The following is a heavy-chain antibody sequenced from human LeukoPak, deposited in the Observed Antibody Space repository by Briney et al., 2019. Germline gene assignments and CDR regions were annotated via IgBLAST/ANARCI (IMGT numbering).Heavy chain of an antibody. D-gene: IGHD2-2*01. J-gene: IGHJ4*02. Sequence: GGSLRLSCAASGFTFSSYWMSWVRQAPGKGLEWVANIKQDGSEKYYADSVKGRFTISRDNAKNSLYLQMNSLRAEDTAVYYCASYCSTTSCYEVDYWGQGTLVTVSS. V-gene: IGHV3-7*01. CDR3: ASYCSTTSCYEVDY. CDR2: IKQDGSEK. CDR1: GFTFSSYW.